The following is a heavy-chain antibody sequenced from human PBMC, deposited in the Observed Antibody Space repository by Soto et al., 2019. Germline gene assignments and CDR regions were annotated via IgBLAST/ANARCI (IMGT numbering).Heavy chain of an antibody. CDR1: GFTVSTNY. J-gene: IGHJ5*02. Sequence: GGSLRLSCAASGFTVSTNYMSLVRQAPGKGLEWVSVVYSGGSTYYADSVKGRFTISRDNSKNTLYLQMNSLRAEDTAVYYCAREMGYCSGGSCDNWFDPWGQGTLVTVSS. CDR2: VYSGGST. V-gene: IGHV3-66*01. CDR3: AREMGYCSGGSCDNWFDP. D-gene: IGHD2-15*01.